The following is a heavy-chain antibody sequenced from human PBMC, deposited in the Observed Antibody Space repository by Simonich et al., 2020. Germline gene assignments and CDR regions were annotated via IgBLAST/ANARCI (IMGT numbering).Heavy chain of an antibody. V-gene: IGHV4-38-2*01. CDR3: ARVGYSNYYYYGMDV. D-gene: IGHD6-13*01. CDR2: INHSGST. J-gene: IGHJ6*02. Sequence: QVQLQESGPGLVKPSETLSLTCADSGYSISSGYYWGWIRQPPGKGLEWIGCINHSGSTYYNPSRKSRVTISVDTSKNQFSLRRSSVTAADTAVYYCARVGYSNYYYYGMDVCGQGTTVTVSS. CDR1: GYSISSGYY.